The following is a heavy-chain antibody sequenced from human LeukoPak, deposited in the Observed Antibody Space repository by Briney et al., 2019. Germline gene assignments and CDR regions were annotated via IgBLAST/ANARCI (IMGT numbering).Heavy chain of an antibody. Sequence: PSETLSLTCTVSGGSISSSSYYWGWIRQSPGKGLEWIGSIYYTGTIYYNPSLKSRVTISVDTSKNQFSLKLSSVTAADTAVYYCARGYYYDSSGYYYAPRFDYWGQGTLVTVSS. D-gene: IGHD3-22*01. CDR3: ARGYYYDSSGYYYAPRFDY. J-gene: IGHJ4*02. V-gene: IGHV4-39*01. CDR1: GGSISSSSYY. CDR2: IYYTGTI.